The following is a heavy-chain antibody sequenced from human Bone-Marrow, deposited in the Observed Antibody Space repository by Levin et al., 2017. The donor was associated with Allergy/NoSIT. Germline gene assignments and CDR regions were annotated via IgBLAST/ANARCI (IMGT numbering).Heavy chain of an antibody. CDR1: GFTFEDYA. J-gene: IGHJ4*02. D-gene: IGHD5-24*01. V-gene: IGHV3-9*01. CDR2: LSWTGASI. CDR3: AKDGGDGYNAHFFDF. Sequence: GGSLRLSCAASGFTFEDYAMHWVRQTPGKGLEWVSGLSWTGASIGYADSVMGRFTIPRDNTKNSLYLQMDSLRPEDTAFYYCAKDGGDGYNAHFFDFWGQGILVTVSS.